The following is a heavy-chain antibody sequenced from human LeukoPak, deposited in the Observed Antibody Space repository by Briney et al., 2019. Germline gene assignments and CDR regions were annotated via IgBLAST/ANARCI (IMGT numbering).Heavy chain of an antibody. V-gene: IGHV3-23*01. CDR3: AKWGDYDVLTGYYVSDY. J-gene: IGHJ4*02. CDR1: GFTFSNYA. CDR2: ITGSGGNT. Sequence: GGSLRLSCAASGFTFSNYAMSWVRQAPGKGLEWVSAITGSGGNTYYAGSVKGRFTISRDNSKNTVFLQMNSLRAEDTAVYYCAKWGDYDVLTGYYVSDYWGQGTLVTVSS. D-gene: IGHD3-9*01.